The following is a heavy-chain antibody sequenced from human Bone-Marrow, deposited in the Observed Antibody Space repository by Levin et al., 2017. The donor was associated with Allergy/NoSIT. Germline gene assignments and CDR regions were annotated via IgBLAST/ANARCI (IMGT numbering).Heavy chain of an antibody. CDR2: INIDASTT. V-gene: IGHV3-74*01. CDR1: GFTLTSHW. Sequence: GGSLRLSCAASGFTLTSHWMHWFRQAPGKGLVWVSRINIDASTTDYADSVKGRFTISRDNDKNTVSLQMNSLRVEDTAVYYCARARRPGYCYGYAYFEYWGQGALVAVSS. D-gene: IGHD5-18*01. J-gene: IGHJ4*02. CDR3: ARARRPGYCYGYAYFEY.